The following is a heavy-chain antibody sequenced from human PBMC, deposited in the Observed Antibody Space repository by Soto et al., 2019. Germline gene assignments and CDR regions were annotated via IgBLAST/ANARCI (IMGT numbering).Heavy chain of an antibody. CDR2: IYYSGRT. CDR1: GESISSSSYY. J-gene: IGHJ4*02. CDR3: ARQRTTVVTQAYFDH. Sequence: PSETLSLTCIVSGESISSSSYYWGWIRQPPGKGLEWIGSIYYSGRTHYNPSFKSRVTISIDTSKNQFSLKLSSVTATDTAVYYCARQRTTVVTQAYFDHWGQGALVTVSS. D-gene: IGHD2-21*02. V-gene: IGHV4-39*01.